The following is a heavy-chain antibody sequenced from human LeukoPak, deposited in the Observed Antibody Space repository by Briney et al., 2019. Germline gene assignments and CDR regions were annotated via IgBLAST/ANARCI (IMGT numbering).Heavy chain of an antibody. D-gene: IGHD3-22*01. Sequence: GGSLRLSCAASGFTFSSYSMNWVRQAPGKGLEWVSYISSSSSTIYYADSVKGRFTISRDNSKNSLYLQMNSLRAEDTGVYYCARDLHYYDSSGYYGFDYWGQGTLVTVSS. CDR2: ISSSSSTI. V-gene: IGHV3-48*01. CDR3: ARDLHYYDSSGYYGFDY. J-gene: IGHJ4*02. CDR1: GFTFSSYS.